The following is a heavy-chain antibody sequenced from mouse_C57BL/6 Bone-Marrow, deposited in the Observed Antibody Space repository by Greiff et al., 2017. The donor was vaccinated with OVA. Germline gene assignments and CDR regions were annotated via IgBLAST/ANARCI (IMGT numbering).Heavy chain of an antibody. CDR1: GYTFTSYW. CDR3: ARGGFYYSNYVGWYFDV. V-gene: IGHV1-64*01. D-gene: IGHD2-5*01. Sequence: VQLQESGAELVKPGASVKLSCKTSGYTFTSYWMHWVTQRPGQGLEWIGMIHPNSGSTNYNEKFQSKATLTVDKSSSTAYMQLSSLTSEDSAVYYCARGGFYYSNYVGWYFDVWGTGTTVTVSS. CDR2: IHPNSGST. J-gene: IGHJ1*03.